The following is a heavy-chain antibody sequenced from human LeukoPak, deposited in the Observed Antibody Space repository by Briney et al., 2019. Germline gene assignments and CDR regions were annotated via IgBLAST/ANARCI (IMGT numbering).Heavy chain of an antibody. CDR1: GGSLSTYA. CDR2: IIPFYSAT. CDR3: ASKSYYYDSSGYWTDFDY. Sequence: ASVKVSCKASGGSLSTYAINWVRQVPGRGLEWMGGIIPFYSATDYAQKLQGRVTITADESTNTAYMELNSLTSKDTAVYYCASKSYYYDSSGYWTDFDYWGQGTLVTVSS. J-gene: IGHJ4*02. V-gene: IGHV1-69*13. D-gene: IGHD3-22*01.